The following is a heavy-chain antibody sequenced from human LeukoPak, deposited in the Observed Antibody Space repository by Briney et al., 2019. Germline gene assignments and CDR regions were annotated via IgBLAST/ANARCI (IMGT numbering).Heavy chain of an antibody. CDR1: GFTFSSYS. V-gene: IGHV3-21*01. CDR3: ARSDTAMVPYYYYSGMDA. D-gene: IGHD5-18*01. J-gene: IGHJ6*02. Sequence: PGGSLRLSCVASGFTFSSYSMNWVRQAPGKGLEWVSSISSSSSYIYYADSVKGRFTISRDNAKNSLYLQMNSLRVEDTAVYYCARSDTAMVPYYYYSGMDAWGQGTTVTVSS. CDR2: ISSSSSYI.